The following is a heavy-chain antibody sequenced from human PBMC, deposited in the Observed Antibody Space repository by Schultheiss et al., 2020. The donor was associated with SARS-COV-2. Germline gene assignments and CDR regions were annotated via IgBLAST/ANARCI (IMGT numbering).Heavy chain of an antibody. J-gene: IGHJ5*02. CDR1: GFTVSSNY. V-gene: IGHV3-33*08. Sequence: GGSLRLSCAASGFTVSSNYMSWVRQAPGKGLEWVAVIWYDGSNKYYADSVKGRFTISRDNSKNTLYLQMNSLRAEDTAVYYCQASIAAAGTTNWFDPWGQGTLVTVSS. CDR2: IWYDGSNK. CDR3: QASIAAAGTTNWFDP. D-gene: IGHD6-13*01.